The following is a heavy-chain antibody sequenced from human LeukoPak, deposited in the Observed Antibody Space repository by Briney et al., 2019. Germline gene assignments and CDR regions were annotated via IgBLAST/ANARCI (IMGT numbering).Heavy chain of an antibody. CDR1: GFTFSHYW. CDR2: IKQDGSEK. J-gene: IGHJ4*02. CDR3: ARAGYTYTTLYY. Sequence: PGGSLRLSCAASGFTFSHYWMTWIRQAPGKGLEWVANIKQDGSEKYHVDSVKGRFTISRDNAKNSLYLQMNSLRVDDTALYYCARAGYTYTTLYYWGQGTLVTVSS. D-gene: IGHD5-18*01. V-gene: IGHV3-7*01.